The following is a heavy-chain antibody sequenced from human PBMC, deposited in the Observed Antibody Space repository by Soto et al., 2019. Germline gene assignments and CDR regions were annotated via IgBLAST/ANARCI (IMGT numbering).Heavy chain of an antibody. CDR3: ARDRDDYCSVNYYNRIAF. CDR1: GGIFSTYA. CDR2: IIPIFGTP. Sequence: QVQLVQSGADVKQPGSSVKVSCTASGGIFSTYAISWLRQAPGQGLEWMGGIIPIFGTPNYAQRFQGRVTITAYESTTTSYMELSRLKSEDTAVYYCARDRDDYCSVNYYNRIAFWGQGTLVTVAS. J-gene: IGHJ4*02. D-gene: IGHD3-10*01. V-gene: IGHV1-69*01.